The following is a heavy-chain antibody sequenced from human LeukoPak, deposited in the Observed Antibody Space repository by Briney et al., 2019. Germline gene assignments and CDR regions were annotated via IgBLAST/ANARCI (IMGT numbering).Heavy chain of an antibody. CDR2: TYYRSKLYN. CDR1: GDSLSSKSAA. D-gene: IGHD6-19*01. J-gene: IGHJ4*02. V-gene: IGHV6-1*01. CDR3: ARDWLGFYFDY. Sequence: SQTLSLTCALSGDSLSSKSAAWVWLRQSPSRGLEWLGRTYYRSKLYNDYALSVKSLITINPDTSKNQFSLHLNSVTPEDTAVYYCARDWLGFYFDYWGQGALVAVSS.